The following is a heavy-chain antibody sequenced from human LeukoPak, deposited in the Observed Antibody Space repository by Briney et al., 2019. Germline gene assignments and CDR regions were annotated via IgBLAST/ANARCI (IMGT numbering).Heavy chain of an antibody. D-gene: IGHD6-19*01. CDR1: GGSFSGYY. V-gene: IGHV4-34*01. CDR2: INHSGST. CDR3: ASGYSSGWYPWYFDL. J-gene: IGHJ2*01. Sequence: PSETLSLTCAVYGGSFSGYYWSWLRQPPGKGLEWVGEINHSGSTNYNPSLKSRVTISVDTSKNQFSLKLSSVTAADTAVYYCASGYSSGWYPWYFDLWGRGTLVTVSS.